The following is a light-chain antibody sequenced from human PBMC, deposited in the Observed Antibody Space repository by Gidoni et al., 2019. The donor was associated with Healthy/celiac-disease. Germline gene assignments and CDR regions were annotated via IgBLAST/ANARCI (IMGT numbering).Light chain of an antibody. J-gene: IGLJ1*01. CDR2: GKS. Sequence: QSVLTQPPSVSGAPGQRFTSSCTGSRSNLGAGYDVHWYQHLLGTAPKLFIYGKSNRPSGVPDRLSGSKSGTSASLASTGFQAEDEADYYCQSYDSSLSGSYVFGTGTKVTVL. CDR3: QSYDSSLSGSYV. CDR1: RSNLGAGYD. V-gene: IGLV1-40*01.